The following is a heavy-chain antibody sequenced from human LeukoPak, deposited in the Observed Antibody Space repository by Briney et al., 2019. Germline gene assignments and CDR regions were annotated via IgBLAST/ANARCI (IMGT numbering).Heavy chain of an antibody. CDR2: IRFDGSNK. Sequence: TGGSLRLSCEASGFTFSAYGMHWVRQAPGKGLEWVAVIRFDGSNKYYADSVKGRFTISRDNSKNTLYLQMNSLRAEDMAVYYCASAAGPFDNWGQGTLVTVSS. CDR1: GFTFSAYG. V-gene: IGHV3-30*02. J-gene: IGHJ4*02. D-gene: IGHD6-13*01. CDR3: ASAAGPFDN.